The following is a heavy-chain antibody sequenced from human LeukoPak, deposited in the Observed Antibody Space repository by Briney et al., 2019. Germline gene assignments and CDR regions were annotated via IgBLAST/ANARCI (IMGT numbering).Heavy chain of an antibody. Sequence: ASVKVSCKVSGYTLTELSMHWVRQAPGKGLEWMGGFDPEDGETIYAQKFQGRVTMTEDTSTDTAYMELSSLRSEDTAVYYCATDLGGYYDILTSYFYWGQGTLVTVSS. V-gene: IGHV1-24*01. CDR1: GYTLTELS. D-gene: IGHD3-9*01. CDR2: FDPEDGET. CDR3: ATDLGGYYDILTSYFY. J-gene: IGHJ4*02.